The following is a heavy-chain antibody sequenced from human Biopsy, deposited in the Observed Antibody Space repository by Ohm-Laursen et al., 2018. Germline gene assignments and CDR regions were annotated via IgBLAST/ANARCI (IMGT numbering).Heavy chain of an antibody. CDR2: FAPENGKT. CDR3: AADINVWNVNY. D-gene: IGHD1-1*01. V-gene: IGHV1-24*01. J-gene: IGHJ4*02. CDR1: RYTLTELS. Sequence: NASCTVSRYTLTELSMHWVRQAPGKGLEWMGGFAPENGKTAYAQNFQARVSMTEDTSTDTAYMELRSLRSEDTAVYYCAADINVWNVNYWGQGTQVTVSS.